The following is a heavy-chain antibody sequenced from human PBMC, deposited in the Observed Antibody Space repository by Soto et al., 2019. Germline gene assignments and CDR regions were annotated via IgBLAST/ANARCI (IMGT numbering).Heavy chain of an antibody. CDR2: ITINGNT. CDR3: ARETGENWTYEAH. V-gene: IGHV4-4*07. J-gene: IGHJ1*01. Sequence: TLSLTCRVSGAYISDFSWIWIRHPAGKGLEWIGRITINGNTQKNPSFKSRITMSIDTSRNHFSLNLQSATAADTALYYCARETGENWTYEAHWGPGTLVTVSS. CDR1: GAYISDFS. D-gene: IGHD1-7*01.